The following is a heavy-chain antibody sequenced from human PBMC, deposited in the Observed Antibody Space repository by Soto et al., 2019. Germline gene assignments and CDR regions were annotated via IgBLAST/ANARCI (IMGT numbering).Heavy chain of an antibody. Sequence: GGSLRLSCAASGFTFSSYAMSWVRQAPGKGLEWVSAISGSGGSTYYADSVKGRFTISRDNSKNTLYLQMNSLRAEDTAVYYCAKDRAGYNYVDYFDYWGQGTLVTVSS. CDR1: GFTFSSYA. V-gene: IGHV3-23*01. D-gene: IGHD5-12*01. J-gene: IGHJ4*02. CDR2: ISGSGGST. CDR3: AKDRAGYNYVDYFDY.